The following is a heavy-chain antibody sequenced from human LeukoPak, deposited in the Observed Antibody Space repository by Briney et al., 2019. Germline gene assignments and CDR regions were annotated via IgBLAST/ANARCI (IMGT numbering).Heavy chain of an antibody. CDR2: ISAYNGNT. Sequence: ASVKVSCKASGYTFTSYGISWVRQAPGQGLEWMGWISAYNGNTNYAQKLQGRVTMTTDTSTSTAYMELRSLRSDDTAVYYCVREKYYYGSGSLSGDYWGQGTLVTVSS. D-gene: IGHD3-10*01. CDR1: GYTFTSYG. V-gene: IGHV1-18*01. J-gene: IGHJ4*02. CDR3: VREKYYYGSGSLSGDY.